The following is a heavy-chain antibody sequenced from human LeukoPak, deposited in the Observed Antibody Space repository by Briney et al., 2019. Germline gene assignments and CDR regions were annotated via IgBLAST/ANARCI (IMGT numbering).Heavy chain of an antibody. CDR1: GGSIGSYY. V-gene: IGHV4-59*08. CDR3: ARGYDFSYFLAHYYYYYMDV. Sequence: LETLSLTCTVSGGSIGSYYWSWIRQPPGKGLEWIGYIYYSGSTNYNPSLKSRVTISVDTSKNQFSLKLSSVTAADTAVYYCARGYDFSYFLAHYYYYYMDVWGKGTTVTVSS. J-gene: IGHJ6*03. CDR2: IYYSGST. D-gene: IGHD3-3*01.